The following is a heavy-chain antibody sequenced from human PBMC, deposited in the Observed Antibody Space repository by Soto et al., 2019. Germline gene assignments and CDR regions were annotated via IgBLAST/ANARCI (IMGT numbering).Heavy chain of an antibody. J-gene: IGHJ4*02. D-gene: IGHD3-10*01. CDR3: ARQIGDGFGELLSRSFDY. CDR1: GFSFNTVGVG. Sequence: HITLKESGPTLVKPTQTLTLTCTFPGFSFNTVGVGVGWIRQPPGKALEWLALIHLDDDTGYNPFMKSRLTITKHTSKTQVVLTMTNLDPVDTTTYYCARQIGDGFGELLSRSFDYWGQGTLVRVSS. V-gene: IGHV2-5*02. CDR2: IHLDDDT.